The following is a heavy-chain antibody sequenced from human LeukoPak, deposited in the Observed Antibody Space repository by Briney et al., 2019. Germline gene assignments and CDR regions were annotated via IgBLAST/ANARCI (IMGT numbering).Heavy chain of an antibody. CDR2: IIPIFGTA. V-gene: IGHV1-69*05. CDR3: ARDVTSIVVVTANYGDQIGDAFDI. D-gene: IGHD2-21*02. CDR1: GGTFSSDA. Sequence: SVKVSCKASGGTFSSDAISWVRQAPGQGLEWMGGIIPIFGTANYAQKFQGRVTITTDESTSTAYMELSSLRSEDTAVYYCARDVTSIVVVTANYGDQIGDAFDIWGQGTMVTVSS. J-gene: IGHJ3*02.